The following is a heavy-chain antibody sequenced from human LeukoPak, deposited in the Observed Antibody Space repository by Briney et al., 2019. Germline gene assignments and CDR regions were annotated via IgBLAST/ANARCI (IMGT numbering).Heavy chain of an antibody. V-gene: IGHV4-38-2*01. CDR3: ARHRLSTTSGYAFDYMDV. CDR1: GYPISSGYY. CDR2: MYHSGST. Sequence: SETLSLTCAVSGYPISSGYYWGWIRQPPGKGLEWTGSMYHSGSTYYNPSLKSRVTISVDTSENQFSLKLTSVTAADTAVYFCARHRLSTTSGYAFDYMDVWGKGTTVTVSS. D-gene: IGHD5-12*01. J-gene: IGHJ6*03.